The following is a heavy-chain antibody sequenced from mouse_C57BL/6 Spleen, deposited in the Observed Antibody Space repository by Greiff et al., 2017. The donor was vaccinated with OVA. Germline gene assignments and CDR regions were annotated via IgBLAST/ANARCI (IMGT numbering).Heavy chain of an antibody. Sequence: EVQLQQSGPELVKPGASVKMSCKASGYTFTDYNMHWVKQSHGKSLEWIGYINPYNGGTSYNQKFKGKATMTVNKSSSTTYMELRRLTSEDSAVYNCSRSENGDEDYFDYWGQGTTLTVSS. CDR1: GYTFTDYN. CDR2: INPYNGGT. CDR3: SRSENGDEDYFDY. V-gene: IGHV1-22*01. J-gene: IGHJ2*01.